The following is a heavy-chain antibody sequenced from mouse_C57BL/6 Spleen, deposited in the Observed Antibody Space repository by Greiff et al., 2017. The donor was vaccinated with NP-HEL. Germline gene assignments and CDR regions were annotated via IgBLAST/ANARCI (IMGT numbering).Heavy chain of an antibody. V-gene: IGHV1-64*01. CDR2: IHPNSGST. Sequence: QVQLQQPGAELVKPGASVKLSCKASGYTFTSYWMHWVKQRPGQGLEWIGMIHPNSGSTNYNEKFKSKATLTVDKSSSTAYMQLSSLTSEDSAVYYCARYGSKRGYAMDYWGQGTSVTVSS. J-gene: IGHJ4*01. D-gene: IGHD1-1*01. CDR1: GYTFTSYW. CDR3: ARYGSKRGYAMDY.